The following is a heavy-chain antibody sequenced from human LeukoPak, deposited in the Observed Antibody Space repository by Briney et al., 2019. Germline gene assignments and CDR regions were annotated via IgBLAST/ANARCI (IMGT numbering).Heavy chain of an antibody. CDR2: INQDGREN. CDR3: ARGESDSRVTRTSY. J-gene: IGHJ4*02. V-gene: IGHV3-7*01. Sequence: PGGSLRLSCAASGFTFSTYWINWFRQAPGKGLEWWANINQDGRENYYVDSVKGRFTISVDNSKNQLYLQMNSLRAEDTAGYYCARGESDSRVTRTSYWGQGPLVTVP. D-gene: IGHD3-22*01. CDR1: GFTFSTYW.